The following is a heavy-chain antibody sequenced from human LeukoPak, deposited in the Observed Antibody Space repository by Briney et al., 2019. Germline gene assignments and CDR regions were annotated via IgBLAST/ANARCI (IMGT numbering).Heavy chain of an antibody. CDR1: GFTFRTTG. V-gene: IGHV3-30*18. CDR3: AKDHSDSGRAFEY. D-gene: IGHD1-26*01. J-gene: IGHJ4*02. Sequence: PGTSLRLSCATSGFTFRTTGVHWVRQGPCKGLEWVALMSSDGINTYYADSVKGRFTVSRDSSRDTLYLQMNSVRPDDTAVYYCAKDHSDSGRAFEYWGRGTLVTVSS. CDR2: MSSDGINT.